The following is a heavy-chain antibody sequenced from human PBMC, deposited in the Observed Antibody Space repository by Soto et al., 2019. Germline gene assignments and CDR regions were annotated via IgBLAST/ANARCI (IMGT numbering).Heavy chain of an antibody. J-gene: IGHJ4*02. CDR1: GGSFSGYY. V-gene: IGHV4-34*04. CDR3: ARGISMRVLVQGDAHDKHYLDS. CDR2: INHSGST. Sequence: SETLSLTCAVYGGSFSGYYWTWIRQPPGKGLEWIGEINHSGSTNNNPSFKSRATISVDTSKNQFSLKLSSMTAADTAAYYCARGISMRVLVQGDAHDKHYLDSWGQGTLVTISS. D-gene: IGHD3-22*01.